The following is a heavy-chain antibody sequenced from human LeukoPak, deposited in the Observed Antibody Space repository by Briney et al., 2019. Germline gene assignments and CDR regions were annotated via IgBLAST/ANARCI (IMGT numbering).Heavy chain of an antibody. CDR1: GFAFSHHY. CDR2: IDIDGNT. CDR3: ARDLNYNFDY. V-gene: IGHV3-74*01. J-gene: IGHJ4*02. D-gene: IGHD5-24*01. Sequence: GGCLRLSCVAAGFAFSHHYMHWVRHAPGKGLVWVSRIDIDGNTNYADSVKGRFTISRDNTMDTVYLQMNSLRAEDTAVYYCARDLNYNFDYWGQGALVTVSS.